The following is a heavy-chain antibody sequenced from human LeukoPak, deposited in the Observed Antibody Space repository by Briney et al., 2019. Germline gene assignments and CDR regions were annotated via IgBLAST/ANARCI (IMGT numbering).Heavy chain of an antibody. CDR2: IYYSGST. V-gene: IGHV4-59*12. D-gene: IGHD3-9*01. CDR3: ARDDQGVNYDILTGYYRAAFGFDY. J-gene: IGHJ4*02. Sequence: XETLXLXCTVSGGSISSYYWSWIRQPPGKGLEWIGYIYYSGSTYYNPSLKSRVTISVDTSKNQFSLKLSSVTAADTAVYYCARDDQGVNYDILTGYYRAAFGFDYWGQGTLVTVSS. CDR1: GGSISSYY.